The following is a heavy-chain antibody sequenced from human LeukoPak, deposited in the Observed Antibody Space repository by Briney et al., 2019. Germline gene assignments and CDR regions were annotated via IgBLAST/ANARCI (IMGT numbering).Heavy chain of an antibody. J-gene: IGHJ4*02. V-gene: IGHV4-30-2*01. CDR2: IYHSGST. CDR1: GGSISSGGYS. D-gene: IGHD6-13*01. CDR3: ARSIAAAGTGIFDY. Sequence: PSGTLSLTCAVSGGSISSGGYSWSWIRQPPGKGLEWIGYIYHSGSTYYNPSLKSRVTISVDRSKNQFSLKLSSVTAADTAVYYCARSIAAAGTGIFDYWGQGTLVTVSS.